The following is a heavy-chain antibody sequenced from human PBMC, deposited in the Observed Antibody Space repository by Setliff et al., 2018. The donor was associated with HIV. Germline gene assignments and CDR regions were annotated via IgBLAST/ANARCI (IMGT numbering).Heavy chain of an antibody. CDR3: ARDPSIGQLGDY. CDR2: INPSGGST. D-gene: IGHD6-6*01. J-gene: IGHJ4*02. CDR1: GYTFTSYY. V-gene: IGHV1-46*01. Sequence: ASVKVSCKASGYTFTSYYIHWVREAPGQGLEWMGIINPSGGSTSYAQKFQGRVTMTRDTSTSTVYMELTRLRSEDTAVYYCARDPSIGQLGDYWGQGTLVTVSS.